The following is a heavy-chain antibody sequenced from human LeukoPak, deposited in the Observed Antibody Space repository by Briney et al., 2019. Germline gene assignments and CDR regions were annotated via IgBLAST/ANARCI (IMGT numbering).Heavy chain of an antibody. Sequence: GGSLRLSCTASGFTFSSYAMSWVRQAPGKGLEWVSVISGSGGDTYYGDSVKGRFTISRDNAKNSLYLQMNSLRAEDTAVYYCARDRGYYGSGRQNHYYYMDVWGKGTTVTVSS. J-gene: IGHJ6*03. D-gene: IGHD3-10*01. CDR1: GFTFSSYA. CDR2: ISGSGGDT. V-gene: IGHV3-23*01. CDR3: ARDRGYYGSGRQNHYYYMDV.